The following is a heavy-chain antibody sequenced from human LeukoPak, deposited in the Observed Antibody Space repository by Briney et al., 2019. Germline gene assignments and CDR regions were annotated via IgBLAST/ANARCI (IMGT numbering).Heavy chain of an antibody. J-gene: IGHJ4*02. CDR1: GGSISSGGYS. CDR2: IYHSGST. CDR3: ARLYGGKERLIDY. V-gene: IGHV4-30-2*01. Sequence: SETLSLTCAVSGGSISSGGYSWSWIRQPPGKGLEWIGYIYHSGSTNYNPSLKSRVTISVDTSKNQFSLKLSSVTAADTAVYYCARLYGGKERLIDYWGQGTLVTVSS. D-gene: IGHD4-23*01.